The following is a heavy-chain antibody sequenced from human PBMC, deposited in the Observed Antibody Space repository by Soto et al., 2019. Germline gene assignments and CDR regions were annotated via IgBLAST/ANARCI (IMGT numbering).Heavy chain of an antibody. CDR1: GFTFSSYA. Sequence: EVQLLESGGGLVQPGGSLRLSCAASGFTFSSYAMSWVRQAPGKGLEWVAAISGSGGSTYYADSVKGRFTISRDNFKNTLNLQMNSLRAEDTAVYYWAKREDIVVVVAATGFDPWGQGTLVTVS. CDR2: ISGSGGST. J-gene: IGHJ5*02. V-gene: IGHV3-23*01. D-gene: IGHD2-15*01. CDR3: AKREDIVVVVAATGFDP.